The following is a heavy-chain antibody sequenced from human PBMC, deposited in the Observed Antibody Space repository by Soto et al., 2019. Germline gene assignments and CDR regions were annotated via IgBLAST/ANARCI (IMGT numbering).Heavy chain of an antibody. D-gene: IGHD6-13*01. CDR3: VKDESINWYSGHFRH. V-gene: IGHV3-9*01. CDR2: INWNSGSI. J-gene: IGHJ1*01. CDR1: GFTFDDYG. Sequence: TGGSLRLSCAASGFTFDDYGMHWVRQVPGKGLEWVSGINWNSGSIGYGDSVKGRFAISRDNAKNSLHLQMNSLSAEDTAFYYCVKDESINWYSGHFRHWGQGTLVTVSS.